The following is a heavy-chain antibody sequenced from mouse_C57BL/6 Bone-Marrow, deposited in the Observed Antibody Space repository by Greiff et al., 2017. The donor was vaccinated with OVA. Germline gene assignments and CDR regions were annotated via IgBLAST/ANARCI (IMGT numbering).Heavy chain of an antibody. D-gene: IGHD4-1*01. CDR3: ARLGAMDY. Sequence: QVQLQQPGAELVRPGTSVKLSCKASGYTFTSYWMHWVKQRPGQGLEWIGVIDPSDSSTNYNQKFKGKATLTVDTSSSTAYMQLSSLTSEDSAVYYCARLGAMDYWGQGTSVTVSS. CDR1: GYTFTSYW. V-gene: IGHV1-59*01. CDR2: IDPSDSST. J-gene: IGHJ4*01.